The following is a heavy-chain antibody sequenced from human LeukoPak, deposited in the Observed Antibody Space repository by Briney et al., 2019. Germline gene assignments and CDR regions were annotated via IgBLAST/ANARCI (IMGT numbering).Heavy chain of an antibody. V-gene: IGHV3-7*01. CDR2: IKEDGSEE. J-gene: IGHJ4*02. D-gene: IGHD3-16*01. Sequence: GGSLRLSCAASGFKFSDFWMTWVRQTPGKGLEWVANIKEDGSEEYHVDSVKGRFTISRDNTKSSLFLQMNSLRGDDTAVYYCVRDSRPGGAMGLYHNFDFWGQGTLVTVSS. CDR1: GFKFSDFW. CDR3: VRDSRPGGAMGLYHNFDF.